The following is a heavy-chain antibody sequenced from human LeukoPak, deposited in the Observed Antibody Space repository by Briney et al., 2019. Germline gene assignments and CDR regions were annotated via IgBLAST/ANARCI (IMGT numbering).Heavy chain of an antibody. CDR3: ARDGIVVVVAATNMDV. D-gene: IGHD2-15*01. Sequence: GASVKVSCKASGYTFTGYYMHWVRQAPGQGLEWMGWINPNSGGTNYAQKFQGRVTITADKSASTAYMELSSLRSEDTAVYYCARDGIVVVVAATNMDVWGQGTTVTVSS. CDR1: GYTFTGYY. V-gene: IGHV1-2*02. CDR2: INPNSGGT. J-gene: IGHJ6*02.